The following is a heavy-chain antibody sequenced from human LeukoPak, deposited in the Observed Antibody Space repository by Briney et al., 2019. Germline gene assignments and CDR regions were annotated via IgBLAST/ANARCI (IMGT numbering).Heavy chain of an antibody. CDR1: GFTFSSYA. J-gene: IGHJ4*02. CDR2: ISYDGSNK. CDR3: AREGIVGATGYYFDY. Sequence: PGGSLRLSCAASGFTFSSYAMHWVRQAPGKGLEWVAVISYDGSNKYYADSVKGRFTISRDNSKNTLYLQMNSLRAEDTAVYYCAREGIVGATGYYFDYWGQGTLVTVSS. D-gene: IGHD1-26*01. V-gene: IGHV3-30*04.